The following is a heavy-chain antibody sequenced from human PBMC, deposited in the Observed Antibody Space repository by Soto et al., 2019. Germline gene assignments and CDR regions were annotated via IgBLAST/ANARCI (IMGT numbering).Heavy chain of an antibody. V-gene: IGHV4-31*03. D-gene: IGHD4-17*01. CDR3: ARETRRGEGNNWFDP. CDR2: IYYSGST. Sequence: SETLSLTCTVSGGSISSGGYYWSWIRQHPGKGLEWIGYIYYSGSTYYNPSLKSRVTISVDTSKNQFSLKLSSVTAADTALYYCARETRRGEGNNWFDPWGQGTLVTVSS. J-gene: IGHJ5*02. CDR1: GGSISSGGYY.